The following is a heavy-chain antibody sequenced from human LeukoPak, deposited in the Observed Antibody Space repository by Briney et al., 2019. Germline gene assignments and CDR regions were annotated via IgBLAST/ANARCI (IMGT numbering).Heavy chain of an antibody. CDR2: INPSDGST. CDR1: GYTFTSYY. CDR3: ARDPLPAAAATEDDAFDI. D-gene: IGHD2-2*01. J-gene: IGHJ3*02. Sequence: ASVKVSCKASGYTFTSYYMQWVRQAPGQGLEWVGIINPSDGSTSSAQKFQGRVTMTRDTSTSTVYMELSSLRSEDTAVYYCARDPLPAAAATEDDAFDIWGQGTMVTVSS. V-gene: IGHV1-46*01.